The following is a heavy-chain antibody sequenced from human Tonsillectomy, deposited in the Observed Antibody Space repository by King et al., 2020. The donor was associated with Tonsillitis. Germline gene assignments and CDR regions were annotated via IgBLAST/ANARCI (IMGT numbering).Heavy chain of an antibody. V-gene: IGHV4-59*01. CDR1: GGSISSYY. J-gene: IGHJ5*02. CDR3: AGGSVVVAATGLNWFDP. D-gene: IGHD2-15*01. CDR2: IYYSGST. Sequence: VQLQESGPGLVKPSETLSLTCTVSGGSISSYYWSWIRPPPGKGLEWIGYIYYSGSTSYNPSLKSRVAISVDTSKNQFSLKLTSVTAADTAVYYCAGGSVVVAATGLNWFDPWGQGTLVTVSS.